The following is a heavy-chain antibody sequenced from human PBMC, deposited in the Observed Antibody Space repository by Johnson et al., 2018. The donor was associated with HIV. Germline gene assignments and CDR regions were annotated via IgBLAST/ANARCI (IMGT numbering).Heavy chain of an antibody. J-gene: IGHJ3*02. V-gene: IGHV3-66*01. CDR1: GFTVSSNY. D-gene: IGHD3-22*01. CDR2: IYSGGST. CDR3: ARDVANYYDPGAFDI. Sequence: MQLVESGGGVVQPGRSLRLSCAASGFTVSSNYMSWVRQAPGKGLEWVSVIYSGGSTYYADSVKGRFTISRDNSKNTLYLQMNSLRAEDTAVYYCARDVANYYDPGAFDIWGQGTMVTVSS.